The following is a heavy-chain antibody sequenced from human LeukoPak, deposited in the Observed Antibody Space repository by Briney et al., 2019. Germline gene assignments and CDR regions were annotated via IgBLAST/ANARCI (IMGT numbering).Heavy chain of an antibody. V-gene: IGHV1-2*02. CDR2: INPNSGGT. CDR3: PTLMRGNDSSGYLVYAEYFQH. D-gene: IGHD3-22*01. J-gene: IGHJ1*01. CDR1: KYTLTGYY. Sequence: GTSVKVSCKTSKYTLTGYYMHWVRQAPGQGLEWMGWINPNSGGTSYAQKFQGRVTMTRDTSISTAYMELSRPRSDDTAVYYCPTLMRGNDSSGYLVYAEYFQHWGQGTLVTVSS.